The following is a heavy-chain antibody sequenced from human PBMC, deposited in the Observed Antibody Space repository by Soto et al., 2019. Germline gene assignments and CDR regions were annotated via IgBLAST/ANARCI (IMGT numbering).Heavy chain of an antibody. CDR2: IYYSGST. D-gene: IGHD3-22*01. J-gene: IGHJ4*02. Sequence: SETLSLTCTVSGGSISSGDYYWSWIRQPPVKGLEWIGYIYYSGSTNYNPSLKSRVTISVDTSKNQFSLKLSSVTAADTAVYYCARDYYDSSGYYYPFDYWGQGTLVTVSS. CDR1: GGSISSGDYY. V-gene: IGHV4-61*08. CDR3: ARDYYDSSGYYYPFDY.